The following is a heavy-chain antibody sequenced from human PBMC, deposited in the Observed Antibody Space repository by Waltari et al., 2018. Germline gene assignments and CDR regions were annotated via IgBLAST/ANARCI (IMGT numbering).Heavy chain of an antibody. CDR1: GFTVSSNY. Sequence: EVQLVETGGGLIQPGGSLRLSCAASGFTVSSNYMSWVRQAPGKGLEWVSVIYSGGSTDYADSVKGRFTISRDNSKNTRYLQMNSLRAEDTAVYYCASAGYGDDRDYWGQGTLVTVSS. J-gene: IGHJ4*02. D-gene: IGHD4-17*01. V-gene: IGHV3-53*02. CDR3: ASAGYGDDRDY. CDR2: IYSGGST.